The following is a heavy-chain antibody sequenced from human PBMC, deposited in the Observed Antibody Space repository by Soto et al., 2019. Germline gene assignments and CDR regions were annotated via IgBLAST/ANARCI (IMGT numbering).Heavy chain of an antibody. CDR3: AREHFPSHYDSFDY. V-gene: IGHV1-18*04. CDR2: ISAYNGNT. Sequence: QVQLVQSGAEMKRPGASVKVSCKASGYTFTTYGISWVRQAPGQGLEWMGWISAYNGNTHYAQKLQGRVTMTTDTSTSTAYVELRRLRSYDTAVYYCAREHFPSHYDSFDYWGQGTLVTVSS. D-gene: IGHD3-3*02. CDR1: GYTFTTYG. J-gene: IGHJ4*02.